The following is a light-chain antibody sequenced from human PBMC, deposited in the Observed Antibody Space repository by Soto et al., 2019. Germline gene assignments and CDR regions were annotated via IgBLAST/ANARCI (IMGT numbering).Light chain of an antibody. CDR3: CSYAGGTPPFV. V-gene: IGLV2-23*02. Sequence: QSALTQPASVSGSPGQSITISCTGTSSDVGSYNLVSWYQQHPGRAPKLMIYEVSERPSGVSNRFSGSKSGNTASLTFSGLQADDEADYYCCSYAGGTPPFVFGTGTKLTVL. CDR1: SSDVGSYNL. J-gene: IGLJ1*01. CDR2: EVS.